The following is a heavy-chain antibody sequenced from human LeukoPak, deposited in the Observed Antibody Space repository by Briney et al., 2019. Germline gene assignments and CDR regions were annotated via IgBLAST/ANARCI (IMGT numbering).Heavy chain of an antibody. CDR3: TRDLMDYDVSTGLHHYYMDV. CDR2: INGDGRNI. Sequence: GGSLRLSCVASGFTFSSYWMHWVRQDPRKGLVWVSRINGDGRNINYADSVRGRFTISRGNAKNTLYLQMNTLRVEDTAVYYCTRDLMDYDVSTGLHHYYMDVWGQGTTVTVSS. D-gene: IGHD3-9*01. CDR1: GFTFSSYW. V-gene: IGHV3-74*01. J-gene: IGHJ6*02.